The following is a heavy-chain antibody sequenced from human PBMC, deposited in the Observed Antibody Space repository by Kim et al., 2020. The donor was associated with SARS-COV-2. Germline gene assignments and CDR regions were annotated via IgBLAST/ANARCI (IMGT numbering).Heavy chain of an antibody. CDR1: GFTFSSYS. J-gene: IGHJ4*02. Sequence: GGSLRLSCAASGFTFSSYSMNWVRQAPGKGLEWVSAISSSSSYIYYADSVKGRFTISRDNAKNSLYLQMNSLRAEDTAVYYCANHYDMLTGNYGGYWGQGTLVTVSS. CDR2: ISSSSSYI. CDR3: ANHYDMLTGNYGGY. V-gene: IGHV3-21*01. D-gene: IGHD3-9*01.